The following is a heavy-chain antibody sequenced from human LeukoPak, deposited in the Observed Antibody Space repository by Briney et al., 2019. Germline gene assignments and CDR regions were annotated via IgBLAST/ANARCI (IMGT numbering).Heavy chain of an antibody. CDR1: GFTSGDYG. V-gene: IGHV3-49*03. D-gene: IGHD3-10*01. Sequence: GGSLRLSCTASGFTSGDYGLSWFRQAPGKGLEWVGFIRSNTYGGTTQYAASVKGRFTISRDDSKNIAYLQMNSLKTEDTALYYCTRIYGSGTFLPDYWGQGTLVTVSS. J-gene: IGHJ4*02. CDR3: TRIYGSGTFLPDY. CDR2: IRSNTYGGTT.